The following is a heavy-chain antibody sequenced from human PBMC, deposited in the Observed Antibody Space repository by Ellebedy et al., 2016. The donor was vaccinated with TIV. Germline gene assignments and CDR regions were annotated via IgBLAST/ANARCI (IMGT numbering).Heavy chain of an antibody. CDR3: ARGGHYDSSGFLDY. CDR1: GFTFSDYG. D-gene: IGHD3-22*01. CDR2: ISSIGSST. V-gene: IGHV3-11*06. Sequence: GESLKISXITSGFTFSDYGMSWIRQAPGKGLEWVSTISSIGSSTNCADSVKGRFIVSRDNAKDSLHLQMDSLRGGDTAVYYCARGGHYDSSGFLDYWGQGTLVTVSS. J-gene: IGHJ4*02.